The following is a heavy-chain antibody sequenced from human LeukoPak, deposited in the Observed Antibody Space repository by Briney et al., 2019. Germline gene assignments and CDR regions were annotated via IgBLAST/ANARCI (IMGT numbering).Heavy chain of an antibody. Sequence: PGGSLRLSCVASGFPFSGYWMTWVRQAPGKGLEWVSYISSSGSTIKYADSVKGRFTISRDNAKNSLYLQMNSLRAEDTAMYYCARADDSSGYYYYYYWFDPWGQGTLVTVSS. CDR2: ISSSGSTI. CDR3: ARADDSSGYYYYYYWFDP. J-gene: IGHJ5*02. CDR1: GFPFSGYW. V-gene: IGHV3-11*01. D-gene: IGHD3-22*01.